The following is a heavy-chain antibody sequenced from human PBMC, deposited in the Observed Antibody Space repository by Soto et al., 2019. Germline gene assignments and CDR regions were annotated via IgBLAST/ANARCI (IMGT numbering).Heavy chain of an antibody. CDR3: ARGGHPHYDILTGSPYWYFNL. CDR2: INAGNGNT. CDR1: GYTFSSYA. D-gene: IGHD3-9*01. J-gene: IGHJ2*01. Sequence: ASVKVSCKASGYTFSSYAIHWVRQAPGQGLEWMGWINAGNGNTKYSQKFQGRVTITRDTSASTAYMELNSLRSEDTAVYYCARGGHPHYDILTGSPYWYFNLWGRGTLVTVSS. V-gene: IGHV1-3*01.